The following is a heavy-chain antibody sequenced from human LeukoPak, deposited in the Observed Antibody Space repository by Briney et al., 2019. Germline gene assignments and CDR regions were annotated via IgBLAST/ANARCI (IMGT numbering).Heavy chain of an antibody. Sequence: GGSLRLSCAASTFTFPSFAMSWVRQAPGKGLEWVSTIRSRDGNTYYADSVKGRFTISRDTSKNTLYLQMDSLRAEDTAVYSCANTYFETSPFDPWGQGTQVTVSS. CDR2: IRSRDGNT. J-gene: IGHJ5*02. CDR3: ANTYFETSPFDP. V-gene: IGHV3-23*01. D-gene: IGHD3-9*01. CDR1: TFTFPSFA.